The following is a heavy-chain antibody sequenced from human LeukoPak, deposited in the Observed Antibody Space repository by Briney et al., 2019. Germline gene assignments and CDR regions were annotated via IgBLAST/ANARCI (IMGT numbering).Heavy chain of an antibody. Sequence: SETLSLTCTVSGGSISNYWWSWIRQPPGKGLEWIGYVFDSGGTNYNPSLKSRVTISVDTSKNQFSLKLSSVTAADTAVYHCARTYCRGGSCHFDNWGQGTLVTVSS. J-gene: IGHJ4*02. D-gene: IGHD2-15*01. CDR1: GGSISNYW. V-gene: IGHV4-59*08. CDR3: ARTYCRGGSCHFDN. CDR2: VFDSGGT.